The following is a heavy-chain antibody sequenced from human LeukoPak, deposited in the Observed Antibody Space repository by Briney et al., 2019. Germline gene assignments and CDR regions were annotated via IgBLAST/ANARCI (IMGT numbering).Heavy chain of an antibody. CDR2: MNPNSGNT. Sequence: ASVKVSCKASGYTFTGYDINWVRQATGQGLEWMGWMNPNSGNTGYAQKFQGRVTMTRNTSISTAYMELSSLRSEDTAVYCCASRTRIAAEEVGYTWGQGTLVTVSS. V-gene: IGHV1-8*01. CDR3: ASRTRIAAEEVGYT. CDR1: GYTFTGYD. J-gene: IGHJ4*02. D-gene: IGHD6-13*01.